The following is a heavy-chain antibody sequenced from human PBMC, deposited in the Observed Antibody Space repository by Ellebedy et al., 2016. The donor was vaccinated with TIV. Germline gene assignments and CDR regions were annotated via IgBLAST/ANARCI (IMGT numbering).Heavy chain of an antibody. CDR3: VKDGYCSSPGCFVDAFDI. J-gene: IGHJ3*02. V-gene: IGHV3-23*01. Sequence: GESLKISXAASGFTFSSYAMSWVRQAPGKGLEWVSTISVSGGSTYYADAVKGRFTISRDNSKNTLYLEMKSLRAEDTAVYYCVKDGYCSSPGCFVDAFDIWGQGTIVTVSS. CDR1: GFTFSSYA. CDR2: ISVSGGST. D-gene: IGHD2-2*03.